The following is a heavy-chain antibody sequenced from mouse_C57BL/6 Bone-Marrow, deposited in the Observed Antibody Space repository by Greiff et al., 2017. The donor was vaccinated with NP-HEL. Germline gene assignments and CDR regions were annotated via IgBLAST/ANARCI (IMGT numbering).Heavy chain of an antibody. CDR3: ARDRVYSSSGDAMDY. J-gene: IGHJ4*01. D-gene: IGHD1-1*01. CDR1: GFTFSSYA. Sequence: DVKLVESGGGLVKPGGSLKLSCAASGFTFSSYAMSWVRQTPEKRLEWVATISDGGSYTYYPDNVKGRFTFSRDNAKNNLYLQMSHLKSEDTAMYCCARDRVYSSSGDAMDYWGQGTSVTVSS. CDR2: ISDGGSYT. V-gene: IGHV5-4*01.